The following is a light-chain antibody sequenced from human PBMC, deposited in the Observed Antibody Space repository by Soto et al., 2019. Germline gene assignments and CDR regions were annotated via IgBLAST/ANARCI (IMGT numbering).Light chain of an antibody. J-gene: IGLJ2*01. CDR2: EVS. CDR3: SSYAGSNNLV. V-gene: IGLV2-8*01. Sequence: QSALTQPPSASGSHGQSVTISCTGTSSDVGGYNYVSWYQQHPGKAPKLMIYEVSKRPSGVPDRFSGSKSGNTASLTVSGLQDEDEADYYCSSYAGSNNLVFGGGTKVTVL. CDR1: SSDVGGYNY.